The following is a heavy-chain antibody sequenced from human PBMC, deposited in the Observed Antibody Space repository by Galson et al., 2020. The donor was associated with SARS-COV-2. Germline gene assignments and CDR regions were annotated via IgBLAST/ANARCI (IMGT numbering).Heavy chain of an antibody. CDR2: IYYSGST. CDR1: GGSISSSSYY. Sequence: SETLSLTCTVSGGSISSSSYYWGWIRQPPGKGLEWIGSIYYSGSTYYNPSLKSRVTISVDTSKNQFSLKLSSVTAADTAVYYCARKGKYCSGGSCYLYYFDYWGQGTLVTVSS. V-gene: IGHV4-39*01. J-gene: IGHJ4*02. CDR3: ARKGKYCSGGSCYLYYFDY. D-gene: IGHD2-15*01.